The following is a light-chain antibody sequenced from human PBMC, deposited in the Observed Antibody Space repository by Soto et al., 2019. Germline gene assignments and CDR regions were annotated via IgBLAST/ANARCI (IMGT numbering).Light chain of an antibody. CDR3: NSYATGNTRV. V-gene: IGLV2-14*01. CDR1: SSDIGDYDY. J-gene: IGLJ1*01. CDR2: EVS. Sequence: QSALTQPASVSGSPGQSITISCTGSSSDIGDYDYVSWYQQHPGKAPKVFISEVSNRPSGVSNRFSGSKSGNTASLTISGLQAEDEADYYCNSYATGNTRVFGSGTKLTVL.